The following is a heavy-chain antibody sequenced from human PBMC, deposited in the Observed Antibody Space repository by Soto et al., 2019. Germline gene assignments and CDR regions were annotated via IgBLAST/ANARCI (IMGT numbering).Heavy chain of an antibody. Sequence: GGSLRLSCAASGFTFSSYAMSWVRQAPGKGLEWVSAISGSGGSTYYADSVKGRFTISRDNSKNTLYLQMNSLRAEDTAVYYCAKSLHPQLFLGLAKVGYAFDIWGQGTMVTVSS. D-gene: IGHD1-1*01. CDR3: AKSLHPQLFLGLAKVGYAFDI. J-gene: IGHJ3*02. V-gene: IGHV3-23*01. CDR1: GFTFSSYA. CDR2: ISGSGGST.